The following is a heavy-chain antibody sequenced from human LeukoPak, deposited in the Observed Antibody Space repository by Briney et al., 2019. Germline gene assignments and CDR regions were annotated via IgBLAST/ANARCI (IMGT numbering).Heavy chain of an antibody. D-gene: IGHD3-10*01. CDR2: FDPEDGET. Sequence: ASVKVSCKVSGYTLTELSMHWVRQAPGKGLEWMGGFDPEDGETIYAQKFQGRVTMTEDTSTDTAYMELSSLRSEDTAVYYCATLDFRFRELLPDNWFDPWGQGTLVTVSS. CDR3: ATLDFRFRELLPDNWFDP. CDR1: GYTLTELS. V-gene: IGHV1-24*01. J-gene: IGHJ5*02.